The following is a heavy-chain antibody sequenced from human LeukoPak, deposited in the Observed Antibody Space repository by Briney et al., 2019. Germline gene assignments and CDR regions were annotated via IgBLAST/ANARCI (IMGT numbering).Heavy chain of an antibody. Sequence: ASVKVSCKASGYTFTDYFLHWVRQAPGQGLEWMGWLNPNSGATNYAQSFRGRATLTRDTSISTAYMDLRSLRSDDTALYYCARVGHGDCPPYFDYWGQGTLVTVSS. CDR2: LNPNSGAT. V-gene: IGHV1-2*02. D-gene: IGHD4-17*01. CDR3: ARVGHGDCPPYFDY. CDR1: GYTFTDYF. J-gene: IGHJ4*02.